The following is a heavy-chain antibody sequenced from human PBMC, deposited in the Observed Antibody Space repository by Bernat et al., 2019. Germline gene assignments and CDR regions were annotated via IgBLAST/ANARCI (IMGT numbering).Heavy chain of an antibody. D-gene: IGHD6-6*01. CDR3: AKGHSSSDFGVDV. V-gene: IGHV3-23*01. CDR1: GVSFSSYA. CDR2: ISGSAGST. Sequence: EVQLLESGGGLVQPGGSLRLSCAASGVSFSSYAMSWVRQAPGKGLEWVSTISGSAGSTYLADSVKGRFTISRDNSKNTLYLHMNNLRAEDTAVYYCAKGHSSSDFGVDVWGQGTTVTVSS. J-gene: IGHJ6*02.